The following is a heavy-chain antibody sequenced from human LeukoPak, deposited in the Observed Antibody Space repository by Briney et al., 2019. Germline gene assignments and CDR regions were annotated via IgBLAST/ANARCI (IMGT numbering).Heavy chain of an antibody. CDR2: INPNSGGT. V-gene: IGHV1-2*02. CDR3: ARAGIVLIPADNWFDP. D-gene: IGHD2-2*01. CDR1: GYTFTGYY. Sequence: EASVKVSCKASGYTFTGYYMHWVRQAPGQGLEWMGWINPNSGGTNYAQKFQGRVTMTRDTSISTAYMELSRLRSDDTAVYYCARAGIVLIPADNWFDPWGQGTLVTVSS. J-gene: IGHJ5*02.